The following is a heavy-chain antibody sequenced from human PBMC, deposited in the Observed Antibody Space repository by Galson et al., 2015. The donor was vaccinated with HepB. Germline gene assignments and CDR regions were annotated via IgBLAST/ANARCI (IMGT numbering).Heavy chain of an antibody. CDR2: ISYDGSNK. Sequence: SLRLSCAASGFTFSSYAMHWVRQAPGKGLEWVAVISYDGSNKYYADSVKGRFTISRDNSKNTLYLQMNSLRAEDTAVYYCARDSRELVATIRGVVDYWGQGTLVTVSS. CDR1: GFTFSSYA. CDR3: ARDSRELVATIRGVVDY. V-gene: IGHV3-30*04. D-gene: IGHD5-12*01. J-gene: IGHJ4*02.